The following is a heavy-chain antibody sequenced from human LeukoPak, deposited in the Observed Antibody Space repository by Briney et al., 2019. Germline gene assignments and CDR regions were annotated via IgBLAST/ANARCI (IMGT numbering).Heavy chain of an antibody. D-gene: IGHD2-2*02. CDR2: INHSGST. J-gene: IGHJ4*02. CDR1: GGSFSGYY. V-gene: IGHV4-34*01. CDR3: ASGYIRRGYFDY. Sequence: SETLSLTCAVYGGSFSGYYWSWIRQPPGKGLEWIGEINHSGSTNYNPSLKSRVTISVDTSKNQFSLKLSSVTAADTAVYYCASGYIRRGYFDYWGQGTLVTVSS.